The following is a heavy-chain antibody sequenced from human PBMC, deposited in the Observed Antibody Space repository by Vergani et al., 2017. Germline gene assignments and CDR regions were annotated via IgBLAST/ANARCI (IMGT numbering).Heavy chain of an antibody. D-gene: IGHD2-2*01. CDR3: ARDRVAIVVVPAAIEYTLWD. J-gene: IGHJ4*02. CDR1: GGTFSSYA. CDR2: IVPIFGTA. Sequence: QVQLVQSGAEVKKPGSSVKVSCKASGGTFSSYAISWVRQAPGQGRGWMGGIVPIFGTANYAQKFQGRVTITADESTSTAYVELSSLRSEDTAVYYCARDRVAIVVVPAAIEYTLWDWGQGTLVTVSS. V-gene: IGHV1-69*01.